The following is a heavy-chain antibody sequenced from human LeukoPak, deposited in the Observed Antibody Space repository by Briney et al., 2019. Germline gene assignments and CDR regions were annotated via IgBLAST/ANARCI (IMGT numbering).Heavy chain of an antibody. CDR3: AKGNSGQHFFDS. CDR2: VSSDGSNK. V-gene: IGHV3-30*04. CDR1: GFSFRSYA. Sequence: GGSLRLSCAASGFSFRSYAMHWVRQAPGKGLEWVAVVSSDGSNKYYADSVKGRFTISRDNSKNTVYLQMNSLRVEDAAVYFCAKGNSGQHFFDSWGQGILVTVSS. J-gene: IGHJ4*02. D-gene: IGHD2-21*01.